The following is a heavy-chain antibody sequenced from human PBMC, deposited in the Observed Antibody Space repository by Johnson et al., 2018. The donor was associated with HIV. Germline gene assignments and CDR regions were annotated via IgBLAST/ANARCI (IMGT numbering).Heavy chain of an antibody. D-gene: IGHD3-22*01. CDR3: ARPWLGAFDI. CDR2: ISYDGSNK. Sequence: QVQLVESGGGVVQPGRSLRLSCAASGFTFSSYAMHWVRQAPGKGLEWVAVISYDGSNKYYADSVKGRFTISRDNSKNTLYLQMNSLRAEDTAVYYCARPWLGAFDIWGQGTMVTVSS. J-gene: IGHJ3*02. CDR1: GFTFSSYA. V-gene: IGHV3-30*14.